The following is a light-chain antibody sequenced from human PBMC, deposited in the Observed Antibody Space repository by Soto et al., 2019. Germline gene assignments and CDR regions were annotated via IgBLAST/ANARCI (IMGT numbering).Light chain of an antibody. Sequence: DLVMTQSPLSLPVTPGGPGSISCTSSQSLLHTSGYTFLDWYLQKPGQSPQLLIYLGSNRASGVPDRFSGSGSGTNFTLNISRLEAEDVGVYYCMQALQTPWTFGQGTKVDIK. J-gene: IGKJ1*01. CDR1: QSLLHTSGYTF. V-gene: IGKV2-28*01. CDR2: LGS. CDR3: MQALQTPWT.